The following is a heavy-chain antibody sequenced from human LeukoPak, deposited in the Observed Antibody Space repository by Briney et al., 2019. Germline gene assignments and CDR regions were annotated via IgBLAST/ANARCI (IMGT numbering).Heavy chain of an antibody. Sequence: PGGSLRLSCAAPGFTFSTYAMSWVRQAPGKGLEWVSAVSGDGFSTFYADSVKGRFPISRDNSKNTLYLQMNSLRAADTAVYYCAKFRVVTTSRGVGLDYWGQGTLVTVSS. V-gene: IGHV3-23*01. D-gene: IGHD3-22*01. CDR2: VSGDGFST. CDR1: GFTFSTYA. CDR3: AKFRVVTTSRGVGLDY. J-gene: IGHJ4*02.